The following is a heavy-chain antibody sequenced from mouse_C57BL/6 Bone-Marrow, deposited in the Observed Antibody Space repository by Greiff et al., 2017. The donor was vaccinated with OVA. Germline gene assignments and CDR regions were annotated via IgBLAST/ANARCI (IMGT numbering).Heavy chain of an antibody. J-gene: IGHJ1*03. D-gene: IGHD1-1*01. V-gene: IGHV1-69*01. CDR3: ARRTTVLGRWYFDV. CDR2: IDPSDSYT. CDR1: GYTFTSYW. Sequence: QVQLQQSGAELVMPGASVKLSCKASGYTFTSYWMHWVKQRPGQGLEWIGEIDPSDSYTNYNPKFKGKSTLTVDKYSSTAYMQLSRLTSEDSAVYYCARRTTVLGRWYFDVWGTGTTVTVSS.